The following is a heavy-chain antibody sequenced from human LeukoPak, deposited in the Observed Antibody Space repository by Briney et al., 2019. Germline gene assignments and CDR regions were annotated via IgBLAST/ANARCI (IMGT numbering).Heavy chain of an antibody. CDR3: ARVGGSYYSPHYYMDV. J-gene: IGHJ6*03. Sequence: GGSLRLSCAVSGFTFSSYAMRWVRQASGKGLEYVSAISSNGGSTDYANSVKGRFTISRDNSKNTLYLQMGSLRAEDMAVYYCARVGGSYYSPHYYMDVWGKGTTVTVSS. D-gene: IGHD1-26*01. CDR1: GFTFSSYA. CDR2: ISSNGGST. V-gene: IGHV3-64*01.